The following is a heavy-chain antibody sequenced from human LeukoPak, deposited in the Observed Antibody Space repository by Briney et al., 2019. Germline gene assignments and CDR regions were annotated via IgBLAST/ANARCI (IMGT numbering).Heavy chain of an antibody. CDR2: IYYSGST. V-gene: IGHV4-39*07. CDR1: GGSISSSSYY. J-gene: IGHJ6*02. CDR3: ARDQALTIVRGVMYYYGMDV. D-gene: IGHD3-10*01. Sequence: PSETLSLTCTVSGGSISSSSYYWGWIRQPPGKGLEWIGSIYYSGSTYYNPSLKSRVTISVDTSKNQFSLKLSSVTAADTAVYYCARDQALTIVRGVMYYYGMDVWGQGTRVSVSS.